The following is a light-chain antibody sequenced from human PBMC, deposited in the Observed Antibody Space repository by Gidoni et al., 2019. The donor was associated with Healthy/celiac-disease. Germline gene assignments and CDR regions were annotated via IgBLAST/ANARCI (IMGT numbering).Light chain of an antibody. V-gene: IGLV2-14*01. J-gene: IGLJ2*01. Sequence: QSALTQPASVSGSPGQSITISCTGTSSDVGGYNYVSWYQQHPGKAPKLMIYEVSNRPSGVSNRFSGSKSGNTASPTISGLQAEDEADYYCSSYTSSTPGVFGGGTKLTVL. CDR3: SSYTSSTPGV. CDR2: EVS. CDR1: SSDVGGYNY.